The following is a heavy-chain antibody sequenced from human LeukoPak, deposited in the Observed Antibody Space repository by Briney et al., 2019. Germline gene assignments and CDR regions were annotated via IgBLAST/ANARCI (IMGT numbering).Heavy chain of an antibody. CDR1: GLTFSSAW. V-gene: IGHV4-59*01. CDR3: ARATYYDFWSGYSRHYYYYVDV. CDR2: IDNSGST. Sequence: PGGSLRLSCAASGLTFSSAWLSWIRQPPGKGLEWIGYIDNSGSTDYNPSLKSQLTISVDTSKNQFSLKLSSVTAADTAVYYCARATYYDFWSGYSRHYYYYVDVWGKGTTVTVSS. J-gene: IGHJ6*03. D-gene: IGHD3-3*01.